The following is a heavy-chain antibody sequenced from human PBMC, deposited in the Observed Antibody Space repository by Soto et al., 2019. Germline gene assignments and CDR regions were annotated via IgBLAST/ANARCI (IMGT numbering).Heavy chain of an antibody. Sequence: ESLKISCKGSGYSFTSYWISWVRQMPGKGLEWMGRIDPSDSYTNYSPSFQGHVTISADKSISTAYLQWSSLKASDTAMYYCALQSGYCGGDCYSTPLDYWGQGTLVTVSS. V-gene: IGHV5-10-1*01. CDR2: IDPSDSYT. CDR3: ALQSGYCGGDCYSTPLDY. CDR1: GYSFTSYW. J-gene: IGHJ4*02. D-gene: IGHD2-21*02.